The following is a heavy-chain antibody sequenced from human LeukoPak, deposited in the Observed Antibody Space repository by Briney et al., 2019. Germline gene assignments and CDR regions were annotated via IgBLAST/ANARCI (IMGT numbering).Heavy chain of an antibody. CDR1: GDSISSSSHY. Sequence: SETLSLTCSVSGDSISSSSHYWGWIRQPPGKGLEWIGTLYYSGSTYYDPSLQSRVTMSVDTSKNQFSLKLSSVTAADTAVYYCARHGYSSGSLAWFDPWGQGTQVTVSS. J-gene: IGHJ5*02. V-gene: IGHV4-39*01. D-gene: IGHD6-19*01. CDR3: ARHGYSSGSLAWFDP. CDR2: LYYSGST.